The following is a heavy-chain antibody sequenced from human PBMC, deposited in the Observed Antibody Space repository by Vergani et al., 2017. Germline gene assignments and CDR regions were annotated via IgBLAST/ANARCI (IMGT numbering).Heavy chain of an antibody. Sequence: EVQLVESGGGLVQPGGSLRLSCAASGFTFSSYWMHWVRQAPGKGLVWVSRINSDGSSTSYADSVKGRFTISRDNAKNTLYLQMNSLRAEDTAVYYCARXVYIAAAVDEAFDIWGQGTMVTVSS. CDR2: INSDGSST. J-gene: IGHJ3*02. D-gene: IGHD6-13*01. CDR1: GFTFSSYW. CDR3: ARXVYIAAAVDEAFDI. V-gene: IGHV3-74*01.